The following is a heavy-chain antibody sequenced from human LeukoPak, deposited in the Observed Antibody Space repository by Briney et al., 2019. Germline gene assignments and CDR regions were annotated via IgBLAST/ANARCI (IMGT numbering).Heavy chain of an antibody. J-gene: IGHJ4*02. Sequence: PSETLSLPCAVYGGSFSGYYWSWIRQPPGKGLEWIGEINHSGSTNHNPSLKSRVTITVDTSKNQFSLKLSSVTAADTAVYYCAYSGYDFQAGKEQKDCWGQGTLVTVSS. CDR2: INHSGST. CDR3: AYSGYDFQAGKEQKDC. CDR1: GGSFSGYY. D-gene: IGHD5-12*01. V-gene: IGHV4-34*01.